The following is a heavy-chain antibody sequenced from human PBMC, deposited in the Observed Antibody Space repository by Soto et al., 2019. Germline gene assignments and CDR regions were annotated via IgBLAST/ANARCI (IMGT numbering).Heavy chain of an antibody. Sequence: WASVKVSCKTSGYTFSTFGINWVRQVPGQGLEWMGWVSGYNGNTKYAQTFQDRVTMTTDTATKTAYMELRSLKSDATAVYYYATRVLEATVCTDWGQGT. V-gene: IGHV1-18*01. CDR3: ATRVLEATVCTD. CDR1: GYTFSTFG. CDR2: VSGYNGNT. D-gene: IGHD2-8*02. J-gene: IGHJ4*02.